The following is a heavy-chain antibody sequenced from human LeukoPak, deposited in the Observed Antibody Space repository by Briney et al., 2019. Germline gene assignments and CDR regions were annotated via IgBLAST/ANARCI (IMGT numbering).Heavy chain of an antibody. CDR3: ARGYSSGWYEGLFDY. D-gene: IGHD6-19*01. CDR2: IYYSGST. J-gene: IGHJ4*02. V-gene: IGHV4-61*01. Sequence: PSETLSLTCTVSGGSVSSGSYYWSWIRQPPGKGLEWIGYIYYSGSTNYNPSLKSRVTISVDTSKNQLSLKLSSVTAADTAVYYCARGYSSGWYEGLFDYWGQGTLVTVSS. CDR1: GGSVSSGSYY.